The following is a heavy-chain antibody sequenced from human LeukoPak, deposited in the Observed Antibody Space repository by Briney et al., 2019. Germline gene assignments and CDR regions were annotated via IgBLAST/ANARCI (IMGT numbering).Heavy chain of an antibody. V-gene: IGHV4-39*07. Sequence: SETLSLTCTVSGGSISSSNYYWGWIRQAPGKGPEWIGSIHSSGSTYYNPSLKSRVTISVDTSKNQFSLNLTSVTAADTAVFYCARGSGGYSSDYWGQGTLVTVSS. CDR2: IHSSGST. CDR3: ARGSGGYSSDY. J-gene: IGHJ4*02. D-gene: IGHD5-18*01. CDR1: GGSISSSNYY.